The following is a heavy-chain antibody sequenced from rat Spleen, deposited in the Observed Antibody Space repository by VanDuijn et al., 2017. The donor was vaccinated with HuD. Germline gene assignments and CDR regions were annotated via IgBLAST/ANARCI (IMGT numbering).Heavy chain of an antibody. CDR2: ITNASGRT. D-gene: IGHD1-12*01. CDR1: GLSFSNYD. CDR3: TRGTYYRH. V-gene: IGHV5-25*01. Sequence: EVQLVESGGGLVQPGRSMKLSCAASGLSFSNYDMAWVRQAPTKGLEWVASITNASGRTYYPDSVKGRFTISRDDGKSTLYLHMNSLRSEDTATYYCTRGTYYRHWGQGVMVTVSS. J-gene: IGHJ2*01.